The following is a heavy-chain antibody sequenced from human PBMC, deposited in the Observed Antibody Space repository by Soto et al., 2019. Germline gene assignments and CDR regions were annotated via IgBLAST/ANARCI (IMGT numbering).Heavy chain of an antibody. CDR1: GFTFSNYW. D-gene: IGHD5-18*01. V-gene: IGHV3-74*01. Sequence: GGSLRLSCAASGFTFSNYWMHWVRRAPGKGLVWVSRINADGSSISYADSVKGRFTISRDNAKNTLFLQMNSLRVEDTAVYYCARVGYSYGYDYWGQGALVTVSS. J-gene: IGHJ4*02. CDR3: ARVGYSYGYDY. CDR2: INADGSSI.